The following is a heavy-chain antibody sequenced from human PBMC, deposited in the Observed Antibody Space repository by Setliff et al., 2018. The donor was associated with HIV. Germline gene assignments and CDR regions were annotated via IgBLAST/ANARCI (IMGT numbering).Heavy chain of an antibody. CDR1: GFIFSRHA. CDR3: MYGGRTATTH. V-gene: IGHV3-21*01. CDR2: ITYSGSHK. Sequence: PGGSLRLSCVTSGFIFSRHAMSWVRQAPGKGLEWVSSITYSGSHKFYADSLKGRFTISRDNAEKSLYLQMNSLRAEDTAVYYCMYGGRTATTHWGQGTLVTVSS. J-gene: IGHJ4*02. D-gene: IGHD4-17*01.